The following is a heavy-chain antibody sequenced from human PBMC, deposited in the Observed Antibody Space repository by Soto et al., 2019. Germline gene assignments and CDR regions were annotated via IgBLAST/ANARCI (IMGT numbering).Heavy chain of an antibody. D-gene: IGHD5-12*01. CDR1: GFTFSSYG. CDR2: ISYDGSNK. CDR3: AKGRGYSGYGPSGYFDY. J-gene: IGHJ4*02. Sequence: GGSLRLSCAASGFTFSSYGMHWVRQVPGKGLEWVAVISYDGSNKYYADSVKGRFTISRDNSKNTLYLQMNSLRAEDTAVYYCAKGRGYSGYGPSGYFDYWGQGTLVTVSS. V-gene: IGHV3-30*18.